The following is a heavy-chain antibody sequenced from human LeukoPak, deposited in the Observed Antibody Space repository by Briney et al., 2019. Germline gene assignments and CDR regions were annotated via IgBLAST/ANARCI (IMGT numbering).Heavy chain of an antibody. D-gene: IGHD4-11*01. V-gene: IGHV4-59*01. CDR3: ASGYSNYGGIFDY. CDR2: IYYSGST. J-gene: IGHJ4*02. CDR1: GGSISSYY. Sequence: PSETLSLTCTVSGGSISSYYWSWIRQPPGKGLEWIGYIYYSGSTNYNPSLKSRVTMSVDTSKNQFSLKLSSVTAADTAVYYCASGYSNYGGIFDYWGQGTLVTVSS.